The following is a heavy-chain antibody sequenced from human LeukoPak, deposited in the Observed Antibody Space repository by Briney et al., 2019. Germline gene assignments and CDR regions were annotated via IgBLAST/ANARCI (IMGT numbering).Heavy chain of an antibody. D-gene: IGHD3-10*01. V-gene: IGHV1-2*02. J-gene: IGHJ4*02. CDR2: IHPDGGST. CDR3: ARDRGDY. CDR1: GYNFNDYY. Sequence: ASVKVSCKASGYNFNDYYIYWVRQAPGHGLESMGYIHPDGGSTNYAQKFQGRVTMTRDTSISTAYMELSRLRSDDTAVYYCARDRGDYWGQGTLVTVSS.